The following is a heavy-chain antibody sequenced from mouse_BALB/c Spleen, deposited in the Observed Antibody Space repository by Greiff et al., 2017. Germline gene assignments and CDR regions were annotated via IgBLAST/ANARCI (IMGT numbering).Heavy chain of an antibody. V-gene: IGHV5-17*02. CDR2: ISSGSSTI. Sequence: EVMLVESGGGLVQPGGSRKLSCAASGFTFSSFGMHWVRQAPEKGLEWVAYISSGSSTIYYADTVKGRFTISRDNPKNTLFLQMTSLRSEDTAMYYCARSWDYGGYYAMDYWGQGTSVTVSS. CDR1: GFTFSSFG. J-gene: IGHJ4*01. D-gene: IGHD2-4*01. CDR3: ARSWDYGGYYAMDY.